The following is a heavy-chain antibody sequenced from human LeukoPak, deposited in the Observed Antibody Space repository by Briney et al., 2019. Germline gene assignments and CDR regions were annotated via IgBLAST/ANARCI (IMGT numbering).Heavy chain of an antibody. Sequence: GGSLRLSCAASGFIFSTYAMHWVRQAPGKGLEWVAVISYDGSNKYYADSVKGRFTISRDNSKNTLYLQMNSLRAEDTAVYYCAKGGYGDHYYYYGMDVWGQGTTVTVSS. CDR2: ISYDGSNK. V-gene: IGHV3-30*18. CDR1: GFIFSTYA. CDR3: AKGGYGDHYYYYGMDV. D-gene: IGHD4-17*01. J-gene: IGHJ6*02.